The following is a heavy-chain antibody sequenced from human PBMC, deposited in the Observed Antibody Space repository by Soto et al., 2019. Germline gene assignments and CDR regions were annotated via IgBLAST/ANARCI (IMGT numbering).Heavy chain of an antibody. J-gene: IGHJ6*02. CDR3: ARAIPSWIKLWSHYYYGMDV. Sequence: SETLSLTCAVSGGSISSGGYSWSWIRQPPGKGLEWIGYIYHSGSTYYNPSLKSRVTISVDRSKNQFSLTLSSVTAADTAVYYYARAIPSWIKLWSHYYYGMDVWGQGTTVTVSS. V-gene: IGHV4-30-2*01. D-gene: IGHD5-18*01. CDR1: GGSISSGGYS. CDR2: IYHSGST.